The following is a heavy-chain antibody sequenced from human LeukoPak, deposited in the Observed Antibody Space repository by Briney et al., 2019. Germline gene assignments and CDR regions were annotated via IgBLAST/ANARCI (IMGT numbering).Heavy chain of an antibody. CDR2: ISYDGSNK. V-gene: IGHV3-30*03. Sequence: GGSLRLSCAASGFTFSSYGMHWVRQAPGKGLEWVAVISYDGSNKYYADSVKGRFTISRDNSKNTLYLQMNSLRAEDTAVYYCARARYFDWLIDYWGQGTLVTVSS. CDR1: GFTFSSYG. D-gene: IGHD3-9*01. CDR3: ARARYFDWLIDY. J-gene: IGHJ4*02.